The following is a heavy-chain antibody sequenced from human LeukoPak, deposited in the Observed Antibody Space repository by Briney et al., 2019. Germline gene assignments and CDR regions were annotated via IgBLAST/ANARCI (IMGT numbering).Heavy chain of an antibody. Sequence: LAGGSLRPSCAASGFTFSSYAMSCVRQAPGKGLEWVSAISGSGGSTYYADSVKGRFTISRDNSKNTLYLQMNSLRAEDTAVYYCAKDLPHPSNYWGQGTLVTVSS. J-gene: IGHJ4*02. CDR1: GFTFSSYA. V-gene: IGHV3-23*01. CDR2: ISGSGGST. CDR3: AKDLPHPSNY.